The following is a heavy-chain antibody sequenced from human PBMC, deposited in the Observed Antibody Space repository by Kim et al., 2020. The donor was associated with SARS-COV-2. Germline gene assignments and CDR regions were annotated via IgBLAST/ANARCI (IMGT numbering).Heavy chain of an antibody. CDR3: ARGDSSGWYGAWYLDY. J-gene: IGHJ4*02. D-gene: IGHD6-19*01. Sequence: PTLKSRVTISVDTSKNQFSLKLSSVTAADTAVYYCARGDSSGWYGAWYLDYWGQGTLVTVSS. V-gene: IGHV4-59*09.